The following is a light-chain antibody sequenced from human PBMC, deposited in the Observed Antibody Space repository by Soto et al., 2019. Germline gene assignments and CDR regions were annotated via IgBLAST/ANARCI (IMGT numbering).Light chain of an antibody. CDR2: GAS. Sequence: EFVLTQSPGTLSLSPGERATLSCRASQSVSSSYLARYQQKPGQAPRILIYGASTRATGIPDRFSGSGSGTDFTLTIRRLEAEDFALYYCQQDCSSPPLTFGGGTKVESK. CDR3: QQDCSSPPLT. J-gene: IGKJ4*01. CDR1: QSVSSSY. V-gene: IGKV3-20*01.